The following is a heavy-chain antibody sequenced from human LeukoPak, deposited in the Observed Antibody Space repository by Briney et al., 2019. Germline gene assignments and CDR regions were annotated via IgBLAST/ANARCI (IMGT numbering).Heavy chain of an antibody. J-gene: IGHJ3*01. CDR3: ASSSFFRGYAFDL. CDR1: GLIFSDFG. D-gene: IGHD3-16*01. V-gene: IGHV3-30*03. Sequence: PGGCLRLSCAASGLIFSDFGMHWVRQTPGKGLEWVAVISIDGTKKFYADDVKGRFTISRDNSKDTLFLQMNSLRSEDTAVYSCASSSFFRGYAFDLWGQGTMVIVSS. CDR2: ISIDGTKK.